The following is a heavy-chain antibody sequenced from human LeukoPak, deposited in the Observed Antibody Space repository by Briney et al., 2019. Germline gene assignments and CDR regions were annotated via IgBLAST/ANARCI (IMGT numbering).Heavy chain of an antibody. CDR2: INPNSGVT. V-gene: IGHV1-2*02. Sequence: ASVKVSCKSSGYTFTGHYMHWMRQAPGQGLEWMGWINPNSGVTRYAQRFQGRVTMTRDTSTSTAYMELRSLRSDDTAVYYCARDRRIYCSGGSCYSAGYWGQGTLVTVSS. CDR1: GYTFTGHY. D-gene: IGHD2-15*01. CDR3: ARDRRIYCSGGSCYSAGY. J-gene: IGHJ4*02.